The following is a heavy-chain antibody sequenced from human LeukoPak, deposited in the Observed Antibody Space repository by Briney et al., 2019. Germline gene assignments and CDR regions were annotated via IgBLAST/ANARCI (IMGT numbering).Heavy chain of an antibody. V-gene: IGHV3-11*04. CDR3: ARDLGEQLADYYYYMDV. CDR1: GFTFSDYY. D-gene: IGHD6-13*01. CDR2: ISSSGSTI. J-gene: IGHJ6*03. Sequence: GGSLRLSCAASGFTFSDYYMSWIRQAPGRGLEWVSYISSSGSTIYYADSVKGRFTISRDNAKNSLYLQMNSLRAEDTAVYYCARDLGEQLADYYYYMDVWGKGTTVTVSS.